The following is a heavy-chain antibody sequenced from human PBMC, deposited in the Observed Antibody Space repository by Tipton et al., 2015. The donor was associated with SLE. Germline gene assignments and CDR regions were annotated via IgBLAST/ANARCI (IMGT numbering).Heavy chain of an antibody. CDR1: GASISTFY. CDR2: TYYSGST. J-gene: IGHJ4*02. CDR3: ARHCQLYSFVY. D-gene: IGHD5-24*01. V-gene: IGHV4-59*08. Sequence: TLSLTCTVSGASISTFYWSWIRQPPGKGLEWIGSTYYSGSTYYNPSLKSRVTISVDTSKNQFSLKLSSVTAADTAVYYCARHCQLYSFVYWGQGTLVTVSS.